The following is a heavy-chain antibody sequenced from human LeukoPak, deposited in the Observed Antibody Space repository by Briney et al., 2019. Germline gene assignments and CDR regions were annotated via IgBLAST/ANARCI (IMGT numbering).Heavy chain of an antibody. J-gene: IGHJ4*02. Sequence: GGSLRLSCAASGFTFSSYEMNWVRQAPGKGLEWVSYISSSGSTIYYADSVKGRFTFSRDNAKNSLYLQMNSLRAEDTAVYYCARGHDILTGYYYYFDYWGQGTLVTVSS. CDR1: GFTFSSYE. CDR2: ISSSGSTI. CDR3: ARGHDILTGYYYYFDY. D-gene: IGHD3-9*01. V-gene: IGHV3-48*03.